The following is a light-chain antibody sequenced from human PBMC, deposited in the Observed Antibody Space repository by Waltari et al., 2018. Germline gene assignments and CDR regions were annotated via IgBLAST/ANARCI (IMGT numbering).Light chain of an antibody. Sequence: QSVLTQPPSASGTPGQRVTISCSGTTSNIGSDTVNWFRHLPGTAPKPLMYGYTRRPSGVPDRFSGSKSGTSASLAISGLQSDDEADYYCAAWDYRLNIWVFGGGTKLTVL. V-gene: IGLV1-44*01. J-gene: IGLJ3*02. CDR3: AAWDYRLNIWV. CDR1: TSNIGSDT. CDR2: GYT.